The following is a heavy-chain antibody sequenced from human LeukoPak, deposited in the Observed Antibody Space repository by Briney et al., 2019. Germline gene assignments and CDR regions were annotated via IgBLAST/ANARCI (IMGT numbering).Heavy chain of an antibody. CDR3: ARGSGYSSSWYAFDI. D-gene: IGHD6-13*01. CDR2: INWNGGST. J-gene: IGHJ3*02. V-gene: IGHV3-20*04. Sequence: GGSLRLSCAASGFTFDDYGMSWVRQAPGKGLEWVSGINWNGGSTGYADSVKGRFTISRDNAKNSLYLQMNSLRAEDTALYYCARGSGYSSSWYAFDIWGQGTMVTVSS. CDR1: GFTFDDYG.